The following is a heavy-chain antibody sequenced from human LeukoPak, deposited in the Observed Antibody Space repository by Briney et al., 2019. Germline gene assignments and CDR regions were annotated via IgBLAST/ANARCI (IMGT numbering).Heavy chain of an antibody. CDR1: GGSISSGSYY. J-gene: IGHJ5*02. Sequence: PSETLSLTCTVSGGSISSGSYYWSWLRQPAGEGLEWIGRIYASGSTNYNPSLKSRVTISVDTSKNQFSLKLSSVTAADTAVYYCAGSYYDSTGYYFVWFDPWGQGTLVTVSS. CDR3: AGSYYDSTGYYFVWFDP. V-gene: IGHV4-61*02. CDR2: IYASGST. D-gene: IGHD3-22*01.